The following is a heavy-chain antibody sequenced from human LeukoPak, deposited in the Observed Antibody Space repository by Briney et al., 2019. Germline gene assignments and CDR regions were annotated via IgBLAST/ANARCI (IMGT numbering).Heavy chain of an antibody. CDR2: MNPNSGKT. J-gene: IGHJ5*02. D-gene: IGHD1-26*01. CDR3: ARRVGATVCWFDT. V-gene: IGHV1-8*01. Sequence: ASVKVSCKASGYTFTSYDINWVRQATGQGLEWMGGMNPNSGKTNYAQKFQGRVTITRNTSISTAYMELSSLRSEDTAGYYCARRVGATVCWFDTWGQGTLVTVSS. CDR1: GYTFTSYD.